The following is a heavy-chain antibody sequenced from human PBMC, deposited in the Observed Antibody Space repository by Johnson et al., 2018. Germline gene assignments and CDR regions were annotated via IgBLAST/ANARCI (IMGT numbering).Heavy chain of an antibody. Sequence: EVQLVESGGGLVQPGGSLRLSCAASGFTFSSYLMHWVRQAPGKGLVWVSHISSDGSYTDYADSVKGRFTVSRDNAENTLYLQMNSLRVEDTAGYYCARRVAVPGYYYHDMDVWGRGTTVTVS. V-gene: IGHV3-74*02. D-gene: IGHD3-9*01. CDR2: ISSDGSYT. J-gene: IGHJ6*03. CDR3: ARRVAVPGYYYHDMDV. CDR1: GFTFSSYL.